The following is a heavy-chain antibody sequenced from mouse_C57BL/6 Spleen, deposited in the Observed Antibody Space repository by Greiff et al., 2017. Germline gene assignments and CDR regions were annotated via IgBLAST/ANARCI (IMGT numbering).Heavy chain of an antibody. D-gene: IGHD1-1*01. Sequence: DVKLVESGTVLARPGASVKMSCKTSGYTFTSYWMHWVKQRPGQGLEWIGAIYPGNSDTSYNQKFKGKDKLTAVTAAITAYMELSSLTNEDSAVYYCTRNYGSEYFDYWGQGTTLTVSS. CDR3: TRNYGSEYFDY. J-gene: IGHJ2*01. CDR2: IYPGNSDT. CDR1: GYTFTSYW. V-gene: IGHV1-5*01.